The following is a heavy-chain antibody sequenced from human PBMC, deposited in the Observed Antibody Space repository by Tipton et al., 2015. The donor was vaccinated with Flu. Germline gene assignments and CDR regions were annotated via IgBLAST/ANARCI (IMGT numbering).Heavy chain of an antibody. V-gene: IGHV3-53*01. CDR2: IYSGGST. D-gene: IGHD2-2*01. Sequence: VQLVQSGGGLIQRGVSLRLSCAVSGFTVSSNYMTWVRQAPGKGLEWVSVIYSGGSTYYADSVKGRFTISRDNSKNTLYLQMNSLRVEDTAVYYCARGRGYWSTTTCLLPVGFWGQGPRVTVSS. CDR1: GFTVSSNY. CDR3: ARGRGYWSTTTCLLPVGF. J-gene: IGHJ4*02.